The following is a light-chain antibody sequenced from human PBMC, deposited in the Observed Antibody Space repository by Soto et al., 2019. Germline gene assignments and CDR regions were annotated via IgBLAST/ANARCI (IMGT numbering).Light chain of an antibody. V-gene: IGKV3-15*01. J-gene: IGKJ1*01. CDR1: QSLCTY. CDR3: QQYNNWWA. CDR2: GAS. Sequence: DIVMTQSAATLSVSPGEGGNLXCRASQSLCTYFAWYQQRNGKAPRHLIDGASARDTGITARFSGSGYGTEFNITISSLQSEDFAVYECQQYNNWWAFGQGTKVDIK.